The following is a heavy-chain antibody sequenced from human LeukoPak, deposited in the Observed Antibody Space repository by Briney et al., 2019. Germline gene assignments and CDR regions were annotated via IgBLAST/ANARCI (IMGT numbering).Heavy chain of an antibody. J-gene: IGHJ6*02. CDR3: ARDNGDSLRSSYYYGMDV. CDR1: GFTFSSYW. Sequence: PGGSLRLSCAASGFTFSSYWMSWVRQAPGKGLEWVANIKQDGSEKYYVDSVKGRFTISRDNAKNSLYLQMNSLRAEDTAVYYCARDNGDSLRSSYYYGMDVWGQGTTVTVSS. D-gene: IGHD4-17*01. V-gene: IGHV3-7*01. CDR2: IKQDGSEK.